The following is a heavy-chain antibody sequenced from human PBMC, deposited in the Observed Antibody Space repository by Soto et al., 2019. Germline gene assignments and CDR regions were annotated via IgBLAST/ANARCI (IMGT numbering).Heavy chain of an antibody. Sequence: ASVKVSCKASGGTFSSYAISWVRQAPGQGLEWMGGIIPIFGTANYAQKFQGRVTITADKSTSTAYMELSSLRSEDTAVYYCAINTITMIVVVTYYGMDVWGQGTTVTVSS. J-gene: IGHJ6*02. CDR2: IIPIFGTA. CDR1: GGTFSSYA. CDR3: AINTITMIVVVTYYGMDV. V-gene: IGHV1-69*06. D-gene: IGHD3-22*01.